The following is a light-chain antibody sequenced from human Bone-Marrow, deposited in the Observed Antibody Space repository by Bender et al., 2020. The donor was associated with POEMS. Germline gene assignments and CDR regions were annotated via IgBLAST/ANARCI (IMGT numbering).Light chain of an antibody. Sequence: QSVLTQPPSASGTPGQRVTISCSGSNSNIGTNAVNWYQQFPGTAPKLLIYSENQRPSGVPDRFYAFKSGTSASLAISGLQSEGEADYYCAAWDAGLSGGGFGGGTKLTVL. V-gene: IGLV1-44*01. CDR1: NSNIGTNA. CDR2: SEN. J-gene: IGLJ3*02. CDR3: AAWDAGLSGGG.